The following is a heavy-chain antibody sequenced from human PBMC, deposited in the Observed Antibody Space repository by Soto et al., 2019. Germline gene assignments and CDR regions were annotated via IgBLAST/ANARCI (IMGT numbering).Heavy chain of an antibody. CDR2: INPGDSET. CDR3: ARRSSSGSPDI. Sequence: EVRLVQSGAEVKKPGESLKISCEASGYSFSTYWIDWVRQVPGKGLEWMGIINPGDSETRYSPSFQGQVTLSADKSITTAYLQWSSLKASDTAIYYCARRSSSGSPDIWGQGTLVTVSS. J-gene: IGHJ3*02. CDR1: GYSFSTYW. D-gene: IGHD3-10*01. V-gene: IGHV5-51*03.